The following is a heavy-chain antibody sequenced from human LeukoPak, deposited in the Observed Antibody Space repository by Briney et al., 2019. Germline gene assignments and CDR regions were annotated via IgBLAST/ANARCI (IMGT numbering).Heavy chain of an antibody. CDR1: GGSISSYY. D-gene: IGHD3-3*01. V-gene: IGHV4-59*01. CDR2: IYYSGST. J-gene: IGHJ4*02. Sequence: SETLSLTCTVSGGSISSYYWSWIRQPPGKGLEWIGYIYYSGSTNYNPSLMSRVTISVDTSKNQFSLKLSSVTAADTAVYYCASITYPDFWSGYYGYFDYWGQGTLVTVSS. CDR3: ASITYPDFWSGYYGYFDY.